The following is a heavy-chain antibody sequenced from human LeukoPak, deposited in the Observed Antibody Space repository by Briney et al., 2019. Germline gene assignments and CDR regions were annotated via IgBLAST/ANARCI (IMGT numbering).Heavy chain of an antibody. CDR2: ISADNGDT. CDR1: GYTFTNYG. D-gene: IGHD2-15*01. CDR3: ARDWDCSGGACRDCFDP. Sequence: ASVKVSCKASGYTFTNYGISWVQQAPGQGLEWMGWISADNGDTNYAQNLQDRVTMTTDTSTSTVYMELRSLRSDDTAVYYCARDWDCSGGACRDCFDPWGQGTLVTVSS. V-gene: IGHV1-18*01. J-gene: IGHJ5*02.